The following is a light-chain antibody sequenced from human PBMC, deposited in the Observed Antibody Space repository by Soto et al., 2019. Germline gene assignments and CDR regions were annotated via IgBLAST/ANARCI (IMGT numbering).Light chain of an antibody. CDR2: EVS. CDR3: SSYAGSNIYV. CDR1: SSDVGGYDY. V-gene: IGLV2-8*01. Sequence: QSALTQPPSAYGSTGQSVTISCTGTSSDVGGYDYVSWYQQHPGKVPKLMIYEVSKRPSGVPDRFSGSKSGNTASLTVSGLQAEDEADYYCSSYAGSNIYVFGTGT. J-gene: IGLJ1*01.